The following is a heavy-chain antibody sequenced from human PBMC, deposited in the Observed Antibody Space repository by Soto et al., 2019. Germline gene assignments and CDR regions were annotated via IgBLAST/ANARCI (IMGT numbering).Heavy chain of an antibody. CDR3: ASTHDYGNWFDP. CDR1: GYTFTSYD. CDR2: MNPNSGNT. Sequence: VSVKVSCKASGYTFTSYDINWVRQATGQGLEWMGWMNPNSGNTGYAQKFQGRVTMTRNTSISTAYMELSSLRSEDTAVYYCASTHDYGNWFDPWGQGTLVTVSS. J-gene: IGHJ5*02. V-gene: IGHV1-8*01. D-gene: IGHD4-17*01.